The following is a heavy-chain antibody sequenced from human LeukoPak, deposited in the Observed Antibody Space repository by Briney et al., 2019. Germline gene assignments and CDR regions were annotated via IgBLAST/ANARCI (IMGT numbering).Heavy chain of an antibody. CDR1: GFTFDDYA. Sequence: GGSLRLSCAASGFTFDDYAMHRVRQAPGKGLEWVSGISWNSGSIGYADSVKGRFTISRDNAKNSLYLQMNSLRAEDTALYYCAKLAGSGSYRDFDYWGQGTLVTVSS. V-gene: IGHV3-9*01. J-gene: IGHJ4*02. CDR2: ISWNSGSI. D-gene: IGHD3-10*01. CDR3: AKLAGSGSYRDFDY.